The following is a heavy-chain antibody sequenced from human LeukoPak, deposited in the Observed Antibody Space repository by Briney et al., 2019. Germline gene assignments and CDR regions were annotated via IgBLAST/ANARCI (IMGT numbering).Heavy chain of an antibody. CDR3: ASVTNNYFDY. CDR2: IYYNGNT. Sequence: SQTLSLTCTVSGGSIRSSGGYYWSWIRQHPGKGLEWIGSIYYNGNTYYNPSLRSRVTTSVDTSKNQFSLKLSSVTAADTAVYYCASVTNNYFDYWGQGTLVTVSS. D-gene: IGHD4-11*01. J-gene: IGHJ4*02. V-gene: IGHV4-31*03. CDR1: GGSIRSSGGYY.